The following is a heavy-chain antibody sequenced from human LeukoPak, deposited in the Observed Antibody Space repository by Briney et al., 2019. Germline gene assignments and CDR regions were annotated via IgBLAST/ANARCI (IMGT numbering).Heavy chain of an antibody. CDR2: ISWNSGSI. D-gene: IGHD5-12*01. V-gene: IGHV3-9*01. CDR1: GFTFDDYA. J-gene: IGHJ4*02. Sequence: GGSLRLSCAASGFTFDDYAMHWVRQAPGKGLEWVSGISWNSGSIGYADSVKGRFTISRDNAKNSLYLQMNSLRAEDTALYYCAKDNGNGYNLFHFDYWGQGTLVTVSS. CDR3: AKDNGNGYNLFHFDY.